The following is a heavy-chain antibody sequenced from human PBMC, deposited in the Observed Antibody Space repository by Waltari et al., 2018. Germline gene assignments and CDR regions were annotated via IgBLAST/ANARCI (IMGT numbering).Heavy chain of an antibody. D-gene: IGHD3-3*01. CDR2: FDAEDGET. V-gene: IGHV1-24*01. CDR1: GYTLTELS. J-gene: IGHJ5*02. CDR3: ATVSIWSGYYIARWFDP. Sequence: QVQLVQSGAEVKKPGASVKVSCKVSGYTLTELSMPCVRPAPAQGIEWMGGFDAEDGETIYAQKFQGRVTMTEDTSTDTAYMELSSLRSEDTAVYYCATVSIWSGYYIARWFDPWGQGTLVTVSS.